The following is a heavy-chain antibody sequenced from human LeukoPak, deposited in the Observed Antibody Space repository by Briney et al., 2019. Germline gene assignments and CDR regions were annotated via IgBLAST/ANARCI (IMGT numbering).Heavy chain of an antibody. CDR1: GFTFSSSW. J-gene: IGHJ2*01. Sequence: GGSLRLSCAASGFTFSSSWMHWVRQGPGKVLVWVARTNADGRTINYADSVKGRFTISRDNAKNTLYLQMNSLRTEDAAVYYCARAGNYYFDLWGRGTQVTVSS. D-gene: IGHD1-7*01. V-gene: IGHV3-74*01. CDR3: ARAGNYYFDL. CDR2: TNADGRTI.